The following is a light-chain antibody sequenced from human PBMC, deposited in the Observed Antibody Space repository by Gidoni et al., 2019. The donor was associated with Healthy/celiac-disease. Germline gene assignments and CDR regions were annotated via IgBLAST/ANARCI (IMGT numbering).Light chain of an antibody. V-gene: IGKV3-11*01. CDR2: DAS. CDR3: QQRSNWPPA. Sequence: EIVLTQSPATLSLSPGERATLSCRASQSVSSYLAVYQQKPGQAPRLLIYDASNRATGIPARFSGSGSGTDFTLTISSLEPEDFAVYYCQQRSNWPPAFGQGPKVEIK. J-gene: IGKJ1*01. CDR1: QSVSSY.